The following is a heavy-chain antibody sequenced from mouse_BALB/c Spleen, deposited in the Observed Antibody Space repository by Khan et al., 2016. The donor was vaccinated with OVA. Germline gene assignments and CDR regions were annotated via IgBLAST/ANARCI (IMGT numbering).Heavy chain of an antibody. CDR1: GYSITSDYA. J-gene: IGHJ2*01. Sequence: QLEESGPGLVKPSQSLSLTCTVTGYSITSDYAWNWIRQFPGNKLELMGYISYTGSTSYNPSLKSRISITRDTSKNQFFLQLNSVTTEDTATYYCARSIMANWGQGTTLTVSS. CDR3: ARSIMAN. V-gene: IGHV3-2*02. CDR2: ISYTGST.